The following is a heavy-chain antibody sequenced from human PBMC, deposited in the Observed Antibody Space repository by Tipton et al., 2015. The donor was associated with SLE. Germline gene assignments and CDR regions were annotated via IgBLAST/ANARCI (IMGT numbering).Heavy chain of an antibody. Sequence: SLRLSCAASGFTFSSYAMHWVRQAPGKGLEWVAVISYDGSNKYYADSVKGRFTISRDNSKNTLYLQMNSLRAEDTAVYYCARELIPLYGMDVWGQGTTVTVSS. CDR2: ISYDGSNK. J-gene: IGHJ6*02. CDR3: ARELIPLYGMDV. V-gene: IGHV3-30*04. D-gene: IGHD3-16*01. CDR1: GFTFSSYA.